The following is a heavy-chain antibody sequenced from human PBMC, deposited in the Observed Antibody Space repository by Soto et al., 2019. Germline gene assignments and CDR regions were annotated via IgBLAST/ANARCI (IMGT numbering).Heavy chain of an antibody. J-gene: IGHJ4*02. CDR2: MYNSGNT. D-gene: IGHD2-21*01. CDR3: AREVGDRKVHGYFDS. Sequence: LSLCPPVSGGSIITDGFYLSWLSQPPGKGLEWIAYMYNSGNTYFNPPLKSRVSMTVDTSKNQFSLNLISVTAADTAVYYCAREVGDRKVHGYFDSWVPGTLVIVS. CDR1: GGSIITDGFY. V-gene: IGHV4-30-4*01.